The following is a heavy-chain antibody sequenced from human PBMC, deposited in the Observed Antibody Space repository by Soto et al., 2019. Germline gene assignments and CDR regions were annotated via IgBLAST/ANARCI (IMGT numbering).Heavy chain of an antibody. CDR2: IYYSGST. CDR1: GGSISSGGYY. V-gene: IGHV4-31*03. D-gene: IGHD3-22*01. Sequence: QVQLQESGPGLVKASQTLSLTCTVSGGSISSGGYYWSWIRQHPGKGLEWIGYIYYSGSTYYNPSLKSRVTISVDTSKNQFSLKVSSVTAADTAVYYCARVPIDRSGYSPGFDYWGQGTLVTVSS. J-gene: IGHJ4*02. CDR3: ARVPIDRSGYSPGFDY.